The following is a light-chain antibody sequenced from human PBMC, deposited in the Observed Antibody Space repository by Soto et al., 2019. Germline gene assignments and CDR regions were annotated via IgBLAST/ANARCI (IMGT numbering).Light chain of an antibody. V-gene: IGKV3-11*01. CDR3: QQRSNWSPPRFT. Sequence: EIVLTQSPATLSLSPGERATLSCRASQSVSSYLAWYQQKPGQAPRLLIYDASNRATGIPARFSGSGSGTDFTLTISSLEPEDFAVYYCQQRSNWSPPRFTFGPGTKVDIK. CDR2: DAS. J-gene: IGKJ3*01. CDR1: QSVSSY.